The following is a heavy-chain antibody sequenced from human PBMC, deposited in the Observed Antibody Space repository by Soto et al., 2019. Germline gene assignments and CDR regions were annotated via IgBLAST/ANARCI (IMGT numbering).Heavy chain of an antibody. Sequence: ASVKVSCKTFGYILTNYVIHWVRQAPGQGLEWMGWINAGTGNTKYSQKLQDRLTISRDTSAATAYLDLSRLASEDTAVYYCARGRASWYWDFWGHGTLVTVSS. J-gene: IGHJ4*01. CDR2: INAGTGNT. CDR3: ARGRASWYWDF. V-gene: IGHV1-3*01. CDR1: GYILTNYV. D-gene: IGHD2-8*02.